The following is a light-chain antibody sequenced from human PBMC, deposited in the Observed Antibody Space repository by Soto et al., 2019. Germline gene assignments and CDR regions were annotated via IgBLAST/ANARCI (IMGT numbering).Light chain of an antibody. V-gene: IGKV3-15*01. CDR2: GAS. CDR3: QQYADSLIT. Sequence: EIVMTQSPTTLSVSPGERATLSCRASQSVTNNLAWYQQRPGQAPRLLIRGASTRASGVPARFSGSGSGTDFTLTISSLESEDFAVYYCQQYADSLITFGPGTKV. J-gene: IGKJ3*01. CDR1: QSVTNN.